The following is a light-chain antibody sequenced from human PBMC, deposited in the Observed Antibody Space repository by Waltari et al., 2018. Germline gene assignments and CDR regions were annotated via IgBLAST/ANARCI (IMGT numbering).Light chain of an antibody. J-gene: IGKJ4*01. CDR1: ESVSSN. CDR2: GAS. Sequence: EIVMTQSPATLSVSPGESTTLPCRASESVSSNVAWYQQKPGQAPRLLIYGASTRATGVPAKFRGSGSGTDFTLTISSLQSEDFAVYYCQQYYHWVAFGGGTWVQIK. V-gene: IGKV3-15*01. CDR3: QQYYHWVA.